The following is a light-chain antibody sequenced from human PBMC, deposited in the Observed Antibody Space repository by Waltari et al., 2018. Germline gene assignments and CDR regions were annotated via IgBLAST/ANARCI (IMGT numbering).Light chain of an antibody. CDR2: DVS. CDR1: SSYVGGYHY. CDR3: CSYAGSRIHVL. V-gene: IGLV2-23*02. Sequence: QSALTQPASVSGSPGPSIPIPCTGTSSYVGGYHYVSWYQQYPGKAPKLRIYDVSKRPSGVSNRFSGSKSGNTASLTISGLQAEDEADYYCCSYAGSRIHVLFGGGTKLTVL. J-gene: IGLJ2*01.